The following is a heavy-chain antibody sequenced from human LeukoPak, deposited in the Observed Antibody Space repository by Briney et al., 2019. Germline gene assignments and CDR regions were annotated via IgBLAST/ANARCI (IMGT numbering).Heavy chain of an antibody. CDR2: ISSSGGTT. CDR3: AKDRGRYYDSSGYYWGYYFDS. Sequence: GGSLRLSCAASGFSFSSYAMSWVRQAPGKGLECVSFISSSGGTTYYADSVKGRFTISRDNSKNTLYLQMSSLRAEDTAVYYCAKDRGRYYDSSGYYWGYYFDSWGQGILVTVST. V-gene: IGHV3-23*01. J-gene: IGHJ4*02. D-gene: IGHD3-22*01. CDR1: GFSFSSYA.